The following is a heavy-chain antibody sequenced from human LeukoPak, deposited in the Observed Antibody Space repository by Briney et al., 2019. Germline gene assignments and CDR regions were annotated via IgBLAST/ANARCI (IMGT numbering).Heavy chain of an antibody. D-gene: IGHD4-23*01. CDR3: ARDWYTAKRWTIYYSYYIDV. J-gene: IGHJ6*03. Sequence: PGGSLRLSCAASGFTFSVYSMNWVRQAPGKGLEWVSSITTSSSDMYYADSVKGRFTISRDNAKNSLFLQMNSLRAEDTAVYYCARDWYTAKRWTIYYSYYIDVWGKGTTVTVSS. CDR1: GFTFSVYS. V-gene: IGHV3-21*01. CDR2: ITTSSSDM.